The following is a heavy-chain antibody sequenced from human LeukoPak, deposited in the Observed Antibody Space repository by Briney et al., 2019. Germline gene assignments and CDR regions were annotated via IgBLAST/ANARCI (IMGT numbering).Heavy chain of an antibody. Sequence: SETLSLTCAVYGGSFSGYYWSWIRQPPGKGLEWIGEINHSGSTNYNPSLKSRVTISVDTSKNQFSLKLSSVTAADTAVYYCARGKHVLLWFRGYNWFDPWGQGTLVTVSS. CDR3: ARGKHVLLWFRGYNWFDP. V-gene: IGHV4-34*01. CDR2: INHSGST. CDR1: GGSFSGYY. D-gene: IGHD3-10*01. J-gene: IGHJ5*02.